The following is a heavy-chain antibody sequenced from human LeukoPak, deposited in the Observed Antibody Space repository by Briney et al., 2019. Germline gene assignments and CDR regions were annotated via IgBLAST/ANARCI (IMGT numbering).Heavy chain of an antibody. D-gene: IGHD3-22*01. CDR1: GFTFSSYW. CDR2: IKSKTDGGTT. CDR3: TTVNPNEYYYDSSGYYCDY. V-gene: IGHV3-15*01. J-gene: IGHJ4*02. Sequence: GGSLRLSCAASGFTFSSYWMSWVRQAPGKGLEWVGRIKSKTDGGTTDYAAPVKGRFTISRDDSKNTLYLQMNSLKTEDTAVYYCTTVNPNEYYYDSSGYYCDYWGQGTLVTVSS.